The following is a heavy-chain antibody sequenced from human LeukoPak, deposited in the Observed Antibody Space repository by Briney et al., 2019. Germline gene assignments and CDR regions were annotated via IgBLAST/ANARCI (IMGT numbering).Heavy chain of an antibody. CDR2: ISYDGSNK. Sequence: PGRSLRLSCAASGFTFSSYGMHWVRQATGKGLEWVAVISYDGSNKYYADSVKGRFTISRDNSKNTLYLQMNSLRAEDTAVYYCARTFWGGYWGGDYWGQGTLVTVSS. CDR3: ARTFWGGYWGGDY. J-gene: IGHJ4*02. D-gene: IGHD3-3*01. CDR1: GFTFSSYG. V-gene: IGHV3-30*03.